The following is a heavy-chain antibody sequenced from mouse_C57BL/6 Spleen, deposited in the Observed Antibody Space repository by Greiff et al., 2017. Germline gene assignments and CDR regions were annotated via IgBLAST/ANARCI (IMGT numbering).Heavy chain of an antibody. CDR3: THITTVVAGGYFDV. V-gene: IGHV14-1*01. Sequence: EVKLMESGAELVRPGASVKLSCTASGFNIKDYYMHWVKQRPEQGLEWIGRIDPEDGDTAYATKFQGKANMTADTSANTAYLQLSSLTSEDTAVYYCTHITTVVAGGYFDVWGTGTTVTVSS. J-gene: IGHJ1*03. D-gene: IGHD1-1*01. CDR1: GFNIKDYY. CDR2: IDPEDGDT.